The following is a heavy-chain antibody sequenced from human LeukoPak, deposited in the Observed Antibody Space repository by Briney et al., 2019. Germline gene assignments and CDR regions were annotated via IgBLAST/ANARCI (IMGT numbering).Heavy chain of an antibody. CDR3: ARSSGWNEMAFLDY. CDR1: GGSISSYY. D-gene: IGHD1-1*01. CDR2: IYYSGST. V-gene: IGHV4-59*01. J-gene: IGHJ4*02. Sequence: PSETLSLTCTVSGGSISSYYWSWIRQPPGKGLEWIGYIYYSGSTTYNPSLKSRVTISVDTSKNQFSLKLSSVTAADTAVYYCARSSGWNEMAFLDYWGQGTLVTVSS.